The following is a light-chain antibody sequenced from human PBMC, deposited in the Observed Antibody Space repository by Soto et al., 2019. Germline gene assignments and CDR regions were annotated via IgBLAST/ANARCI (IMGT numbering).Light chain of an antibody. CDR1: QSISSW. CDR2: DAS. Sequence: DIQMAQSPSTLSASVGDRVTITCRASQSISSWLAWYQQKPGKAPKLLIYDASSLESGVPSRFSGSGSGTEFTLTISSLQPDDFANYYCQQYNSYSPITFGPGTKVDIK. V-gene: IGKV1-5*01. J-gene: IGKJ3*01. CDR3: QQYNSYSPIT.